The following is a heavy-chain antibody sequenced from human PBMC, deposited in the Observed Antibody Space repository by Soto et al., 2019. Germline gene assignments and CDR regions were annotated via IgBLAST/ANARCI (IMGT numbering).Heavy chain of an antibody. CDR1: GFTFSRYW. J-gene: IGHJ4*02. Sequence: PGGSLRLSCAASGFTFSRYWMSWVRQAPGKGLEWVANIKQDGSEKYYVDSVKGRFTISRDNAKNSLYLQMNSLRAEDTAVYYCETQPYFFRGPLDYWGQGTLVTVSS. V-gene: IGHV3-7*03. D-gene: IGHD3-9*01. CDR2: IKQDGSEK. CDR3: ETQPYFFRGPLDY.